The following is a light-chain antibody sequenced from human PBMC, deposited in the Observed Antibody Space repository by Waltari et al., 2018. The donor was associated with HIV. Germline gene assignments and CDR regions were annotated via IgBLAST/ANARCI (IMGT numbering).Light chain of an antibody. CDR2: GNS. J-gene: IGLJ2*01. Sequence: QSVLTQPPSVSGAPGQRVTIPCTGSSSNIGAGYDVHWYQQLPGTAPKLLIYGNSKRPSGVPDRISGSKSGTSASLAITGLQAEDEADYYCQSYDTSLSGYVVFGGGTKLTVL. CDR3: QSYDTSLSGYVV. V-gene: IGLV1-40*01. CDR1: SSNIGAGYD.